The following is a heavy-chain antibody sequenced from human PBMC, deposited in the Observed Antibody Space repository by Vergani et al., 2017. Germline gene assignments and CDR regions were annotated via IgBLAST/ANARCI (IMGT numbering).Heavy chain of an antibody. V-gene: IGHV3-23*04. CDR3: GGPQGTGACACGGFYY. Sequence: EVQLVESGGGLVQPGGSLRLSCAASGFTFSTYAMTWVRQAPGKGLEWVSTISSHGGSTYYADSLKGRFTISRDNSKNTLYLQMNSLTAEDTAIYYCGGPQGTGACACGGFYYWVQAFLVTVSS. CDR2: ISSHGGST. CDR1: GFTFSTYA. D-gene: IGHD3/OR15-3a*01. J-gene: IGHJ4*02.